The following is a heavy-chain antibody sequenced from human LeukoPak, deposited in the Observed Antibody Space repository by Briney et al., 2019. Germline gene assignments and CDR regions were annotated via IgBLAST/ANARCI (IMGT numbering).Heavy chain of an antibody. CDR2: IYYSGST. CDR3: ARERSRDGYSLDY. Sequence: SQTLSLTCTVSGGSISSGDYYWSWIRQPPGKGLEWIGYIYYSGSTYYNPSLKSQVTISVDTSKNQFSLKLSAVTAADTAVYYCARERSRDGYSLDYWGQGTLVTVSS. V-gene: IGHV4-30-4*01. J-gene: IGHJ4*02. CDR1: GGSISSGDYY. D-gene: IGHD5-24*01.